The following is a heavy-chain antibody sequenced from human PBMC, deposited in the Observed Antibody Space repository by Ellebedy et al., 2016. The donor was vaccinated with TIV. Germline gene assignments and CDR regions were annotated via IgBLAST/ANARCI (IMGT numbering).Heavy chain of an antibody. Sequence: GESLKISCAASGFTFSSYAMHWVRQAPGKGLEWVAVISYDGSNKYFADSVKGRFTISRDNSKNTLYLQMNSLRAEDTAVYYCARDGPFITMVREYFDYWGQGTLVTVSS. J-gene: IGHJ4*02. CDR2: ISYDGSNK. V-gene: IGHV3-30-3*01. CDR3: ARDGPFITMVREYFDY. CDR1: GFTFSSYA. D-gene: IGHD3-10*01.